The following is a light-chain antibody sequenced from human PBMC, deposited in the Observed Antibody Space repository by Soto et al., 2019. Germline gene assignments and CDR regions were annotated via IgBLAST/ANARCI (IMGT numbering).Light chain of an antibody. CDR3: QQYGASRT. V-gene: IGKV3-20*01. CDR1: QSFSSSD. J-gene: IGKJ1*01. Sequence: EIVLTQSPGTLSLSPGERATLSCRASQSFSSSDLAWYQQKPGQAPRLLIYGVSSRATCIPDRFSGSGYGIDFTLTISRLEPEAFAVYYCQQYGASRTFGQGTKVEIK. CDR2: GVS.